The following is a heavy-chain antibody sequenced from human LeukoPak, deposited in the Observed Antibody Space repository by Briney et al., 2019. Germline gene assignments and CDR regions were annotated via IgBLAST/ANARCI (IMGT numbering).Heavy chain of an antibody. CDR1: GGSISSYY. J-gene: IGHJ6*03. CDR2: IYYSGST. CDR3: ARDSRMWFGELRHYYYYYMDV. D-gene: IGHD3-10*01. Sequence: SETLSLTCTVSGGSISSYYWSWIRQPPGKGLEWIGYIYYSGSTNYNPSLKSRVTISVDTSKNQFSLKLSSVTAADTAVYYCARDSRMWFGELRHYYYYYMDVWGKGTTVTVSS. V-gene: IGHV4-59*01.